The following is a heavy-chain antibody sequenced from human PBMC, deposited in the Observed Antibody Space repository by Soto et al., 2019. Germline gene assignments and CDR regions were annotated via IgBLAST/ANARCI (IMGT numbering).Heavy chain of an antibody. V-gene: IGHV4-34*01. CDR1: GGSFSGYY. CDR2: INHSGST. J-gene: IGHJ3*02. CDR3: ARAPLARTAFDI. Sequence: QVQLQQWGAGLLKPSETLSLTCAVYGGSFSGYYWSWIRQLPGKGLEWIGEINHSGSTNYNPSLKSRVTISVDTSKNQFSLKLSSVTAADTAVYYCARAPLARTAFDIWGQGTMVTVSS.